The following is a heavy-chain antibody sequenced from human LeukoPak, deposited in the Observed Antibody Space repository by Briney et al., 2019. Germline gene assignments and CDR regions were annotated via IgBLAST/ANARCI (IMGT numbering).Heavy chain of an antibody. J-gene: IGHJ4*02. D-gene: IGHD1-26*01. CDR1: GGSISSGDYY. Sequence: SETLSLTCTVSGGSISSGDYYWSWIRQPPGKGLEWIGYIYYSGSTYYNPSLKSRVTISVDTSKNQFSLKLSSVTAADTAVYYCARSRSGGSYKRRYYFDYWGQGTLVTVSS. V-gene: IGHV4-30-4*01. CDR2: IYYSGST. CDR3: ARSRSGGSYKRRYYFDY.